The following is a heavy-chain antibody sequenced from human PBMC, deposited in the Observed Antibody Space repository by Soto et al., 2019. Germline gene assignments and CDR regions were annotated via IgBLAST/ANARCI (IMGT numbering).Heavy chain of an antibody. CDR2: IYYSGST. D-gene: IGHD2-2*01. J-gene: IGHJ5*02. Sequence: SETLSLTCTVSGGSISSYYWSWIRQPPGKGLEWIGYIYYSGSTNYNPSLKSRVTISVDTSKNQFSLKLSSVTAADTAVYYCARVGAYCSSTSCYALPYNWFDPWGQGTLVTVSS. CDR3: ARVGAYCSSTSCYALPYNWFDP. V-gene: IGHV4-59*01. CDR1: GGSISSYY.